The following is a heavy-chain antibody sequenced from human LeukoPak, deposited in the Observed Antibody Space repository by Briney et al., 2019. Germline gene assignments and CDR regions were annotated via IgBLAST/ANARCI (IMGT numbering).Heavy chain of an antibody. CDR2: ISAQYGNT. CDR3: ARDADNWYDP. Sequence: GASVKVSCKASGYTFTIYGISWVRQAPGQGLEWMGWISAQYGNTNYAQKLQGRVNMTTDTSTYTAYMELRSLRSDDAAVYYCARDADNWYDPWGQGTLVIVSS. J-gene: IGHJ5*02. V-gene: IGHV1-18*01. CDR1: GYTFTIYG.